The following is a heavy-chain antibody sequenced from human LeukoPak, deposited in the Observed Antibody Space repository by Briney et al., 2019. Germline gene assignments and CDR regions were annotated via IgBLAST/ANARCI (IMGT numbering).Heavy chain of an antibody. D-gene: IGHD2-15*01. CDR2: INPNSGGT. Sequence: ASVNVSCKASGYTFTGYYMHWVRQAPGQGLEWMGWINPNSGGTNYAQKFQGRVTMTRDTSISTAYMELRRLRSDDTAVYYCARPILGYCSGGSCPRFRWFDPWGQGTLVTVSS. V-gene: IGHV1-2*02. J-gene: IGHJ5*02. CDR1: GYTFTGYY. CDR3: ARPILGYCSGGSCPRFRWFDP.